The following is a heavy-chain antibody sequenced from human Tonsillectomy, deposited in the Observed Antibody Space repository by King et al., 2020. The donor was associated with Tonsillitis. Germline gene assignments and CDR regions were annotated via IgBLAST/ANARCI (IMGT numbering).Heavy chain of an antibody. CDR1: GFTVSDHY. Sequence: VQLVESGGGLVQPGGSLRLSCAASGFTVSDHYMDWVRQAPGKGLEWVGVTRNKNNQYTTEYAASVKGRFVISRDASGNSLYLEMNSLKIEDTAVYYCTRTYYYGSGSLWSMDVWGQGTTVTVSS. D-gene: IGHD3-10*01. J-gene: IGHJ6*02. CDR2: TRNKNNQYTT. CDR3: TRTYYYGSGSLWSMDV. V-gene: IGHV3-72*01.